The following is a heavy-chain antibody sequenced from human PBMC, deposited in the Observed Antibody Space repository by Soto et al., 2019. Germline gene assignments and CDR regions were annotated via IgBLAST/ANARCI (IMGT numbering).Heavy chain of an antibody. Sequence: QVQLVESGGGVVQPGGSLRLSCAGSEFTFSDFAMHWVRQAPGKGLEWVTVISYDGNNRYYTDSVKGRFTISRDNSQNTLYLQMNSLRAEDTAVYYCAKDSYGDHLSDAMDVWGQGTTVTVSS. J-gene: IGHJ6*02. CDR2: ISYDGNNR. V-gene: IGHV3-30*18. D-gene: IGHD4-17*01. CDR1: EFTFSDFA. CDR3: AKDSYGDHLSDAMDV.